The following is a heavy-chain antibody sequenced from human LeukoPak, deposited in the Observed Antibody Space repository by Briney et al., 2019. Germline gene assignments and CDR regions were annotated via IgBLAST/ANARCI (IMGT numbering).Heavy chain of an antibody. J-gene: IGHJ4*02. CDR2: IRYDGSNT. Sequence: PGGSLRLSCAASGFTFNNYGMHWVRQAPGKGLEWLAFIRYDGSNTYYADSVKGRFTVSRDDSKNTLYPQMNSLRGDDTAVYYCAKDGTSYYWGQGTLVTVSS. CDR1: GFTFNNYG. CDR3: AKDGTSYY. V-gene: IGHV3-30*02.